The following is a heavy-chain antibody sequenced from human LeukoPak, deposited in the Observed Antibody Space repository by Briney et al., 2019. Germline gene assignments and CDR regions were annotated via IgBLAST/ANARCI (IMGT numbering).Heavy chain of an antibody. V-gene: IGHV1-2*02. Sequence: GASVKVSCKASGYTFTGYYMHWVRQAPGQGLEWMGWINPNSGGTNYAQKFQGRVTMTRDTPISTAYMELSRLRSDDTAVYYCARGIAAAHNWFDPWGQGTLVTVSS. CDR3: ARGIAAAHNWFDP. CDR1: GYTFTGYY. J-gene: IGHJ5*02. D-gene: IGHD6-13*01. CDR2: INPNSGGT.